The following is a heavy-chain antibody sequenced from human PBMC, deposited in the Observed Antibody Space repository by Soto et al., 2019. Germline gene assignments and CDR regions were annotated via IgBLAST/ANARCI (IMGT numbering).Heavy chain of an antibody. V-gene: IGHV3-30-3*01. J-gene: IGHJ4*02. Sequence: QVQLVESGGGVVQPGRSLRLSCAASGFAFSSYAMHWVRQAPAKGLGWVAVISYDGSNKYYADSVKGRFTISRDNSKNTLYLQMNSLRAEDTAVYYCARDLSGSGDWGQGTLVTVSS. CDR1: GFAFSSYA. CDR3: ARDLSGSGD. CDR2: ISYDGSNK. D-gene: IGHD3-10*01.